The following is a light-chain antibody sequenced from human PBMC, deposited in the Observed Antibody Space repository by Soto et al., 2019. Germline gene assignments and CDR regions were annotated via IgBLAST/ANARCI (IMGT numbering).Light chain of an antibody. CDR2: KDS. V-gene: IGLV3-25*03. CDR3: QSADSSGTYGV. Sequence: SYELTQPPSVSVSPGQTARITCSGDALPKQYAYWYQQKPGQAPVLVIYKDSERPSGIPERFSGSSSGTTVTLTISGDQAEYEADYYCQSADSSGTYGVFGGGTKLTVL. J-gene: IGLJ2*01. CDR1: ALPKQY.